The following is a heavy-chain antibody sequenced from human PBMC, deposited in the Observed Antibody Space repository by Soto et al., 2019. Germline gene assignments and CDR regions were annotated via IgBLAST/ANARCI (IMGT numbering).Heavy chain of an antibody. CDR3: ARVREYFDY. Sequence: QVQLVESGGGVVQPGRSLRLSCAASGFTFSSYAMHWVRQAPGKGLEWVAVISYDGSNKYYADSVKGRFTISRDNSKNTLYLQMNSRRADDTAVYYCARVREYFDYWGQGTLVTVSS. CDR2: ISYDGSNK. D-gene: IGHD3-10*01. V-gene: IGHV3-30-3*01. CDR1: GFTFSSYA. J-gene: IGHJ4*02.